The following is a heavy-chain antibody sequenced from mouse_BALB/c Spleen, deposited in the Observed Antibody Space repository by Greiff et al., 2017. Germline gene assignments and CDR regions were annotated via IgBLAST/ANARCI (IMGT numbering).Heavy chain of an antibody. J-gene: IGHJ3*01. CDR2: INPSTGYT. CDR1: GYTFTSYW. D-gene: IGHD1-1*01. V-gene: IGHV1-7*01. Sequence: QVQLQQSGAELAEPGASVKMSCKASGYTFTSYWMHWVKQRPGQGLEWIGYINPSTGYTEYNQKFKDKATLTADKSSSTAYMQLSSLTSEDSAVYYCARSGLYYGLEGAWFAYWGQGTLVTVSA. CDR3: ARSGLYYGLEGAWFAY.